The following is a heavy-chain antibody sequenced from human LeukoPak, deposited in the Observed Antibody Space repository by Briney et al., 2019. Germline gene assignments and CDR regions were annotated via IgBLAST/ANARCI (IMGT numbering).Heavy chain of an antibody. CDR2: MNPNSGNT. CDR1: GYTFTSYG. Sequence: RASVKVSCKASGYTFTSYGISWVRQAPGQGLEWMGWMNPNSGNTGYAQKFQGRVTMTRNTSISTAYMELSSLKTEDTAVYYCTRPGGLSPWGQGTLVTVSS. J-gene: IGHJ5*02. CDR3: TRPGGLSP. V-gene: IGHV1-8*02. D-gene: IGHD2/OR15-2a*01.